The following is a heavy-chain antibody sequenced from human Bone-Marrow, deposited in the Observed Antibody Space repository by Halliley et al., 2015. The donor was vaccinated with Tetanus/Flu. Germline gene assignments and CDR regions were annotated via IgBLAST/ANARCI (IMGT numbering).Heavy chain of an antibody. V-gene: IGHV3-48*02. Sequence: SSGTINYADSVKGRFTVSRDNAKNSLYLRMHSLRDEDTALYYCVRDWGDHYDGSGFTGYGLDVWGQGTTVIVSS. J-gene: IGHJ6*02. CDR2: SSGTI. CDR3: VRDWGDHYDGSGFTGYGLDV. D-gene: IGHD3-22*01.